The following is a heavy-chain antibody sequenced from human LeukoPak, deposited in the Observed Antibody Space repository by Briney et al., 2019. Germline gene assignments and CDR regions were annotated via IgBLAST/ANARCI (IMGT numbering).Heavy chain of an antibody. Sequence: ASVKVSCKASGYTFTSYYMHWVRQATGQGLEWMGWMNPNSGNTGYAQKFQGRVSITRNTSISTAYMELSSLRSEDTAVYYCARGAGSSSAYYYYYYYMDVWGKGTTVTVSS. CDR2: MNPNSGNT. V-gene: IGHV1-8*03. D-gene: IGHD6-6*01. J-gene: IGHJ6*03. CDR3: ARGAGSSSAYYYYYYYMDV. CDR1: GYTFTSYY.